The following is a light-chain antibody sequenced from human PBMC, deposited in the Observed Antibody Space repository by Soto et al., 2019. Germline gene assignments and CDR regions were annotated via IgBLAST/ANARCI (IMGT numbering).Light chain of an antibody. CDR1: QSVSSSY. CDR3: QQYHNWPPIT. J-gene: IGKJ5*01. V-gene: IGKV3-15*01. Sequence: EIVLTQSPGTLSLSPGERATLSCRASQSVSSSYLAWYQQKPGQAPRLLIYDASTRATGMPARFSGSGSGTEFTLTISSLQSEDFAVYYCQQYHNWPPITFGQGTRLEI. CDR2: DAS.